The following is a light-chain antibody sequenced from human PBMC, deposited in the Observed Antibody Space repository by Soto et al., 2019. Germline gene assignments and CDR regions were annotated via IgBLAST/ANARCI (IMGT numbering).Light chain of an antibody. Sequence: EMVLTQSPATLSLSPGERATLSCRASQSVSSCLAWYQQKPGQAPRLLIYDASNRATGIPARFSGSGSGTNFTLTISRLEPEDFAVYYCQQRSNWPPLTFGGGTKVEIK. CDR1: QSVSSC. V-gene: IGKV3-11*01. CDR3: QQRSNWPPLT. CDR2: DAS. J-gene: IGKJ4*01.